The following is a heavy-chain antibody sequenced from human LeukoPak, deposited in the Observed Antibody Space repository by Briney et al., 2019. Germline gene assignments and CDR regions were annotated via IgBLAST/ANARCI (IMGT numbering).Heavy chain of an antibody. Sequence: PSECLSLACAVYGGSFSGYCWGWIRQPPGSGLEWTGEINHSGSTNYNPSPNSRVTISVDPSKNQFSLKLSSVTAADTAVYYCARVKRHAFDIWGQGTMVTVSS. J-gene: IGHJ3*02. V-gene: IGHV4-34*01. CDR2: INHSGST. CDR1: GGSFSGYC. CDR3: ARVKRHAFDI.